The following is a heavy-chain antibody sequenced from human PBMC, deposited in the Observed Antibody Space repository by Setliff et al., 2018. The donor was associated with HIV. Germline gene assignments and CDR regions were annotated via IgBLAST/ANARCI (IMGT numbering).Heavy chain of an antibody. CDR3: VTDRDGYNH. Sequence: PGGSLRLSCAASGFTVSSNYMCWVRQAPGKGLEWVANIGQDGSEKNYVDSVKGRFTISRDNAKNTLYLQMNSLRVEDTAVFYCVTDRDGYNHWGHGTLVTVSS. J-gene: IGHJ4*01. CDR1: GFTVSSNY. D-gene: IGHD5-12*01. CDR2: IGQDGSEK. V-gene: IGHV3-7*01.